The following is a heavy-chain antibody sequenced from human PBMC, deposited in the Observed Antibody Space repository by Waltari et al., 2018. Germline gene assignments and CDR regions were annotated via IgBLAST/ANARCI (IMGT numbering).Heavy chain of an antibody. V-gene: IGHV4-34*01. CDR2: INPSGST. CDR1: GGSFSGYY. Sequence: QVQLQQWGAGLLKPSETLSLTCAVYGGSFSGYYWSWIRQHPGKWPAWIGVINPSGSTNDSSSRKRRVPISVDTSKNRLSLMLSSVTAADTAVYYCVRHASGYSSSWYTFDYWGQGTLVTVSS. J-gene: IGHJ4*02. D-gene: IGHD6-13*01. CDR3: VRHASGYSSSWYTFDY.